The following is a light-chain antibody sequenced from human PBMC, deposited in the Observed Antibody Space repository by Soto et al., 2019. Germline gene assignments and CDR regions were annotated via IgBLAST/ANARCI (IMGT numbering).Light chain of an antibody. V-gene: IGKV3-20*01. CDR3: QQYGSSPWT. CDR1: QTISTS. CDR2: DAS. Sequence: EIVLTQSPVTLSLSPGERATLSFRASQTISTSLAWYQQKPGQSPRLLIYDASNRATDIPARFSGSGSGTDFTLTISRLEPEDFAVYYCQQYGSSPWTFGQGTKVDIK. J-gene: IGKJ1*01.